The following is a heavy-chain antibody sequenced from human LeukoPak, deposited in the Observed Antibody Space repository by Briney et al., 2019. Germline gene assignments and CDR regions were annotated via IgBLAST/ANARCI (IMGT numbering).Heavy chain of an antibody. CDR3: ALSSGAYNSAGYFDY. J-gene: IGHJ4*02. CDR1: GYSFTNYW. V-gene: IGHV5-51*01. CDR2: IYPNASDT. D-gene: IGHD2-15*01. Sequence: GDSLKISCKGSGYSFTNYWIGWVRQMPGKGLEWMGIIYPNASDTRYSLSFRGQVTISADKSITTAYLQWNSLKASDTAMYYCALSSGAYNSAGYFDYWGQGALVTVSS.